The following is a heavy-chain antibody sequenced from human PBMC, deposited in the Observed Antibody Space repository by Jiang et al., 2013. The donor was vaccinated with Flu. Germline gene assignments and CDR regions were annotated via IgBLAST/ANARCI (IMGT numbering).Heavy chain of an antibody. J-gene: IGHJ3*02. D-gene: IGHD3-10*01. Sequence: GSGLVKPSETLSLTCSVSGDSISTYYWSWIRQSPGKGLEWVGYIYYSGSTSYNPSLKSRVTISVDTSKNQFSLKLSSVTAADTAVYYCARALKGNYYSSGDAFDIWGQGTMVSVS. CDR2: IYYSGST. CDR1: GDSISTYY. CDR3: ARALKGNYYSSGDAFDI. V-gene: IGHV4-59*01.